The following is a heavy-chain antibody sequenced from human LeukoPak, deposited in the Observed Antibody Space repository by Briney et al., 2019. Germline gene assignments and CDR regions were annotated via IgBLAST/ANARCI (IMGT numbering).Heavy chain of an antibody. D-gene: IGHD6-6*01. V-gene: IGHV1-69*05. CDR3: ARDNTSRSSKGDYYYYMDV. J-gene: IGHJ6*03. Sequence: GASVKVSCKASGGTFSNYAFSWVRQAPGQGLEWMGGIIPIFDTANYAQKFQGRVTITTDESTSTAYLELSSLRSEDTAVYYCARDNTSRSSKGDYYYYMDVWGKGTTVTVSS. CDR1: GGTFSNYA. CDR2: IIPIFDTA.